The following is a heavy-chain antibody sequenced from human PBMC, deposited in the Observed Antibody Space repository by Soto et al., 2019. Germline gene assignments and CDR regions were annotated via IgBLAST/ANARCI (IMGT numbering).Heavy chain of an antibody. CDR2: IYYSGST. V-gene: IGHV4-59*01. D-gene: IGHD3-3*01. CDR3: ARGPNYDFWTY. J-gene: IGHJ4*02. CDR1: GGSISSYY. Sequence: SETLSLTCTVSGGSISSYYWSWIRQPPGKGLEWIGYIYYSGSTNYNPSLKSRVTISVDTSKNQFSLELSSVTAADTAVYYCARGPNYDFWTYWGQGTLVTVSS.